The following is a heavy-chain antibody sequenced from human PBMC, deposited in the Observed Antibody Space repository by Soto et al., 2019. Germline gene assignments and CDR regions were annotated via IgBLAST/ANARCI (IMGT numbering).Heavy chain of an antibody. V-gene: IGHV3-23*01. CDR1: GFTFSSYA. J-gene: IGHJ4*02. CDR3: VKGPNYFDRSDYYFFFDY. D-gene: IGHD3-22*01. Sequence: GGSLRLSCAASGFTFSSYAMSWVRQAPGEGLEWVSSVSGVGGAKYYADSVKGRFSISRDNSKNTVYLEMTSLGAEDTAVYYCVKGPNYFDRSDYYFFFDYWGQGAPVTVSS. CDR2: VSGVGGAK.